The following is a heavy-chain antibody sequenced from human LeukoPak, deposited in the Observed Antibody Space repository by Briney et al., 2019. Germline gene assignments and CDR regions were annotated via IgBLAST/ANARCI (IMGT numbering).Heavy chain of an antibody. D-gene: IGHD4-17*01. J-gene: IGHJ4*02. V-gene: IGHV1-46*01. CDR3: TKYGHSPYFDS. Sequence: ASVKVSCKASGYSFTSHYMHWVRQAPGQGLEWMGIINPSGGITNYAQKFQGRVTMTRDMSTSTVYMELSSLRSEDTAVYYCTKYGHSPYFDSWGQGTLVTVSS. CDR1: GYSFTSHY. CDR2: INPSGGIT.